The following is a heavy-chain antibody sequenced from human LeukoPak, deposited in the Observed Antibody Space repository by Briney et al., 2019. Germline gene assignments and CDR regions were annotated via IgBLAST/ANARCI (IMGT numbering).Heavy chain of an antibody. CDR1: GDSISSHY. Sequence: SETLSLTCTVSGDSISSHYWSWIRQPPGKGLEWIGYIYYSGSTNYNPSLKSRVTISVDTSKNQFSLKLSSVTAADTAVYYCARGAYGGSNWFDPWGQGTLVTVSS. CDR2: IYYSGST. V-gene: IGHV4-59*11. D-gene: IGHD4-23*01. J-gene: IGHJ5*02. CDR3: ARGAYGGSNWFDP.